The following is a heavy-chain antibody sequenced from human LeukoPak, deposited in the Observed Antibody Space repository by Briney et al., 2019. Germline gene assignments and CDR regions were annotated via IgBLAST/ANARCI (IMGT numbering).Heavy chain of an antibody. CDR2: ISRGASYT. Sequence: GESLKISCKGSGYTFTSYWIGWARQMPGKGLEWMGIISRGASYTRYSPSFQGQVTISADKSINTAYLQWSSLKASDTAMYFCARGDDLLLLDYWGQGTLVTVSS. CDR3: ARGDDLLLLDY. D-gene: IGHD3-16*01. J-gene: IGHJ4*02. CDR1: GYTFTSYW. V-gene: IGHV5-51*03.